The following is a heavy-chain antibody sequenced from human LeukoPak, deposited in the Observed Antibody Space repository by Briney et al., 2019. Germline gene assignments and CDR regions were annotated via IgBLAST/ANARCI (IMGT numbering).Heavy chain of an antibody. CDR3: ARVIVGALFDP. V-gene: IGHV4-61*02. D-gene: IGHD1-26*01. CDR2: IYTSGST. J-gene: IGHJ5*02. CDR1: GGSISSGSYY. Sequence: PSQTLSLTCTVSGGSISSGSYYWSWIRQPAGKGLEWIGRIYTSGSTNYNPSLKSRVTISVDTSKNQFSLKLSSVTAADTAVYYCARVIVGALFDPWGQGTLVTVSS.